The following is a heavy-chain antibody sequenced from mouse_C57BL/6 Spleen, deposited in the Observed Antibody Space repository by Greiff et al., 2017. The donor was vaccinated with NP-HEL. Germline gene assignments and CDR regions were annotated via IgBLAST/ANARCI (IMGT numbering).Heavy chain of an antibody. D-gene: IGHD2-1*01. CDR3: ARKGDYGNHGGFAY. CDR2: INPGSGGT. CDR1: GYAFTNYL. V-gene: IGHV1-54*01. Sequence: VQLQQSGAELVRPGTSVKVSCKASGYAFTNYLIEWVKQRPGQGLEWIGVINPGSGGTNYNEKFKGKATLTADKSSSTAYMQLSSLTSEDSAVYFCARKGDYGNHGGFAYWGQGTLVTVSA. J-gene: IGHJ3*01.